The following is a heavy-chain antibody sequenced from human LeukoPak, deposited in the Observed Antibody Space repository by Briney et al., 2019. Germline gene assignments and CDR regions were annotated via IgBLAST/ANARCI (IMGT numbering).Heavy chain of an antibody. Sequence: GASVKVSCKVSGYTLTELSMHWVRQAPGKGLEWMGGFDPEDGETIYAQKFQGRVTMIEDTSTDTAYMELSSLRSEDTAVYYCATGAAGTFRLDYWGQGTLVTVSS. CDR1: GYTLTELS. D-gene: IGHD6-13*01. CDR3: ATGAAGTFRLDY. CDR2: FDPEDGET. J-gene: IGHJ4*02. V-gene: IGHV1-24*01.